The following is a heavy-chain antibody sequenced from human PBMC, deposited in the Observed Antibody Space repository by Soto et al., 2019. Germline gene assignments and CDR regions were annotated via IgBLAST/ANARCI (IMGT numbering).Heavy chain of an antibody. Sequence: QVQLVQSGGEVKKPGASVKVSCKASGYTFTNYGISWGRQAPGQGLEWMGWINVYNSNTKYAQKVQARVTITTDTSTSTAYMELRRLRSDDTAVYYCARGVGSGSYYNQYNWFDPWGQGTLVTVSS. V-gene: IGHV1-18*01. J-gene: IGHJ5*02. D-gene: IGHD3-10*01. CDR3: ARGVGSGSYYNQYNWFDP. CDR1: GYTFTNYG. CDR2: INVYNSNT.